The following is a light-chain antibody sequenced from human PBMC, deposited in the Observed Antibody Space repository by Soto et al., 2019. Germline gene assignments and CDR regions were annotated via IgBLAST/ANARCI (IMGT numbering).Light chain of an antibody. J-gene: IGKJ1*01. CDR2: DAS. CDR3: QQYNSYR. CDR1: QSISSW. Sequence: GDRVTITCRASQSISSWLAWYQQKPGKAPKLLIYDASSLESGVPSRFSGSGSGTEFTLTISSLQPDGFATYYCQQYNSYRFGQGTKVEIK. V-gene: IGKV1-5*01.